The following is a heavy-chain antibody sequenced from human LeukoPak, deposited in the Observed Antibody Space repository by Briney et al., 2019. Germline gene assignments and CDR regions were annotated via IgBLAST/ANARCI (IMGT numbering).Heavy chain of an antibody. V-gene: IGHV3-30*18. D-gene: IGHD2-15*01. J-gene: IGHJ5*02. CDR2: ISYDGSNK. Sequence: GRSLRLSCAASGFTFSSYGMHWVRQAPGKGLEWVAVISYDGSNKYYADSVKGRFTISRDNSKNTLYLQMNSLRAEDTAVYYCAKDRYCSGGSCYNWFDPWGQGTLVTVSS. CDR1: GFTFSSYG. CDR3: AKDRYCSGGSCYNWFDP.